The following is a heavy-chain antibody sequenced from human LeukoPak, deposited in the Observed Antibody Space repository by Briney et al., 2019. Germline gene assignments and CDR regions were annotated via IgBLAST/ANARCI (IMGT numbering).Heavy chain of an antibody. Sequence: SQTLSLTCTVSGGSISSGDYYWSWIRRPPGKGLEWIGYIYYSGSTYYNPSLKSRVTISVDTSKNQFSLKLSSVTAADTAVYYCARSLLRYFDWLYWFDPWGQGTLVTVSS. CDR1: GGSISSGDYY. CDR2: IYYSGST. J-gene: IGHJ5*02. V-gene: IGHV4-30-4*01. CDR3: ARSLLRYFDWLYWFDP. D-gene: IGHD3-9*01.